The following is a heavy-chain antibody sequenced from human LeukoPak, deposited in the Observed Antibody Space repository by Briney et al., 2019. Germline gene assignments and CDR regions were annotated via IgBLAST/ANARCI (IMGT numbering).Heavy chain of an antibody. CDR2: ISTSSSYI. D-gene: IGHD3-10*01. Sequence: PGWSLRLSCAASGFTFSSYAMNWVRQAPGKGLEWVSSISTSSSYIYYADSVKGRFTIARDNAKNSLYLQMDSLRAEDTAVYYCARGYDFGSGSFFDYWGQGTLVTVSS. V-gene: IGHV3-21*01. J-gene: IGHJ4*02. CDR3: ARGYDFGSGSFFDY. CDR1: GFTFSSYA.